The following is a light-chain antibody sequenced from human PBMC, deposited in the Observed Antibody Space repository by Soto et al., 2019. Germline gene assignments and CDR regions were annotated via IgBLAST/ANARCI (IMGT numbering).Light chain of an antibody. Sequence: EIVLTQSPATLSLSPGERATLSCRASQSVSSYLAWYQQKPGQAPRLLIYDASNRATGIPARFSGSGSGTACTLTISTLELEDFAVYYCQQRSNWPPWTFGQGTKVEIK. CDR2: DAS. V-gene: IGKV3-11*01. CDR1: QSVSSY. CDR3: QQRSNWPPWT. J-gene: IGKJ1*01.